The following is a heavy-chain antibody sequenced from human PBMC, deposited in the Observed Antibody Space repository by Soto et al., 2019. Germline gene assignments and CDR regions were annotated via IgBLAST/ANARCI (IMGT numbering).Heavy chain of an antibody. V-gene: IGHV3-30-3*01. CDR2: ISYDGSNK. Sequence: GESLRLSCAASGFTFSSYSMHCVRQAPGKGLEWVAVISYDGSNKYYADAVKGRFTISRDNSKNTLYLQMNSLRAEDTAVYYCASRSATVLSLTYWGPGTQVTVSS. CDR1: GFTFSSYS. J-gene: IGHJ4*02. CDR3: ASRSATVLSLTY. D-gene: IGHD2-8*01.